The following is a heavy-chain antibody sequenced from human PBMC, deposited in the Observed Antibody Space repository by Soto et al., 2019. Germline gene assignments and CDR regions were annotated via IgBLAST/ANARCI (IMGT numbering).Heavy chain of an antibody. CDR1: GGTFSSYA. D-gene: IGHD2-21*02. Sequence: QVQLVQSGAEVKKPGSSVKVSCKASGGTFSSYAISWVRQAPGQGLEWMGGIIPIFGTANYAQKFQGRVTITADESTSTAYMELSSLRSEDTAVYYRAREGGVTPPDYYYGMDVWGQGTTVTVSS. CDR3: AREGGVTPPDYYYGMDV. CDR2: IIPIFGTA. J-gene: IGHJ6*02. V-gene: IGHV1-69*12.